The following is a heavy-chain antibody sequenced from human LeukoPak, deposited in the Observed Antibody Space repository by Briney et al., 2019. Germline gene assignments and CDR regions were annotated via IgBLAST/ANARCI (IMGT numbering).Heavy chain of an antibody. CDR3: ARVKFRYYYYYGMDV. CDR1: GGSISSYY. V-gene: IGHV4-59*12. Sequence: SETLSLTCTVSGGSISSYYWSWIRQPPGEGLEWIGYIYYSGSTNYNPSLKSRVTISVDTSKNQFSLKLSSVTAADTAVYYCARVKFRYYYYYGMDVWGQGTTVTVS. J-gene: IGHJ6*02. CDR2: IYYSGST.